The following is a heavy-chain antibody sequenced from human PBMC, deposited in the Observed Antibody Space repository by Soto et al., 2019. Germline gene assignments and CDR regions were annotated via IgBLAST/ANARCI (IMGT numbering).Heavy chain of an antibody. CDR3: AKFPYYYDSSGYYSWYFDL. CDR1: GFTFSSYA. D-gene: IGHD3-22*01. J-gene: IGHJ2*01. Sequence: EVQLLESGGGLVQPGGSLRLSCAASGFTFSSYAMSWVRQAPGKGLEWVSAISGSGGSTYYADSVKGRFTISRDNSKNTLYLQMSSLRAEDTAVYYCAKFPYYYDSSGYYSWYFDLWGRGTLVTVSS. CDR2: ISGSGGST. V-gene: IGHV3-23*01.